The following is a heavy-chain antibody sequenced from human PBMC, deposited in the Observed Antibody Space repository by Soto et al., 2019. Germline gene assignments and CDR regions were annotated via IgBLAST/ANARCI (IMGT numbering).Heavy chain of an antibody. V-gene: IGHV4-34*01. CDR1: GGSLSPYY. CDR2: INHGGST. Sequence: QVQLQQWGAGLLKPSETLSLTCRVFGGSLSPYYWSWIRQPPGEGLEWIGEINHGGSTNYNSSLNNRVTISLDTPNNQFSLNLSSVTAADTAIYHCARGRQQQKFWGQGALVTVSS. CDR3: ARGRQQQKF. J-gene: IGHJ4*02. D-gene: IGHD6-13*01.